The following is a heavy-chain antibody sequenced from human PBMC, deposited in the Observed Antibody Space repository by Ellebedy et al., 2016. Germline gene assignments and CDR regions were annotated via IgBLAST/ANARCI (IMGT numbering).Heavy chain of an antibody. J-gene: IGHJ4*02. Sequence: SETLSLTCAVYGGSFNGYYWSWIRQPPGKGLEWIGEINHSGSTNYNPSLKSRVTISVDTSKNQFSLKLSSVTAADTAVYYCARALKSGSYYFRLDYWGQGTLVTVSS. D-gene: IGHD1-26*01. CDR1: GGSFNGYY. CDR2: INHSGST. CDR3: ARALKSGSYYFRLDY. V-gene: IGHV4-34*01.